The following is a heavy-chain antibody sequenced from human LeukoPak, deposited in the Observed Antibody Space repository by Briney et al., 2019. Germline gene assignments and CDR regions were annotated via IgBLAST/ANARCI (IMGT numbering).Heavy chain of an antibody. CDR2: IYTSGST. Sequence: PSETLSLTCTASGGSISSYSMSWIRQPPGKGLEWIGYIYTSGSTNYNPSLKSRVTISVVTSKNQFSLKLRSVTAADTAVYYCARRDSSGWYRNDAFDIWGQGTMVTVSS. J-gene: IGHJ3*02. V-gene: IGHV4-4*09. CDR3: ARRDSSGWYRNDAFDI. D-gene: IGHD6-19*01. CDR1: GGSISSYS.